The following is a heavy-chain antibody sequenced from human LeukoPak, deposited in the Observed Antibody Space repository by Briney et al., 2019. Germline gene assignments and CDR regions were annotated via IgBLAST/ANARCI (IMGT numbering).Heavy chain of an antibody. CDR1: GGTFSSYA. Sequence: SVKVSCKASGGTFSSYAISWVRPAPGQGLEWMGGIIPIFGTANYAQKFQGRVTITTDESTSTAYMELSSLRSEDTAVYYCARSALQDCSSTSCYISWFDPWGQGTLVTVSS. V-gene: IGHV1-69*05. J-gene: IGHJ5*02. CDR2: IIPIFGTA. D-gene: IGHD2-2*02. CDR3: ARSALQDCSSTSCYISWFDP.